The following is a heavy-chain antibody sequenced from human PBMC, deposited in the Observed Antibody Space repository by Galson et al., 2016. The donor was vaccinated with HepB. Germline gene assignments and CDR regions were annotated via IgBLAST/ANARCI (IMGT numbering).Heavy chain of an antibody. V-gene: IGHV3-7*03. CDR1: GFIFSDHW. CDR2: IRHDGTDE. D-gene: IGHD4-23*01. J-gene: IGHJ4*02. Sequence: SLRLSCAASGFIFSDHWMTWVRQAPGTGLEWVANIRHDGTDEHFVDSVKGRFTISRDNAKNSLYLQMNSLRAEDTAVYYCARLSGNHAYYFDYWGQGTVVTVSS. CDR3: ARLSGNHAYYFDY.